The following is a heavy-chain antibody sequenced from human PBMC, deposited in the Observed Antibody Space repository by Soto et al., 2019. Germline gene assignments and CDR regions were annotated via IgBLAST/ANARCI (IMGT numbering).Heavy chain of an antibody. CDR2: ISGHNGNT. V-gene: IGHV1-18*01. CDR3: ARDLYPLAYYFDY. Sequence: VQLVQSGAEVKKPGASVKVSCQPSGYTCTNHGISWVRQAPGQGLEWLGWISGHNGNTKYAQRLQGRVTMTTDTSTSTAYMELRSLKSDDTAVYYCARDLYPLAYYFDYWGQGTLVTVSS. CDR1: GYTCTNHG. J-gene: IGHJ4*02.